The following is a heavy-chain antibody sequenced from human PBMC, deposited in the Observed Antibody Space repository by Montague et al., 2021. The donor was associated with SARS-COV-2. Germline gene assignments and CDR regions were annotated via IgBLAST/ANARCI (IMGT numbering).Heavy chain of an antibody. D-gene: IGHD3-9*01. CDR1: GFSLSTSGMR. J-gene: IGHJ3*02. CDR2: SDWDDDK. CDR3: ARSYYDILTNYYDAFDI. V-gene: IGHV2-70*04. Sequence: PALVNPTQTLTLTCTLSGFSLSTSGMRASWIRQPPGKALEWLARSDWDDDKFYSTSLKTRLTISKDTSKNQVVLTMTNMDPVDTATYYCARSYYDILTNYYDAFDIWGQGTMVTVSS.